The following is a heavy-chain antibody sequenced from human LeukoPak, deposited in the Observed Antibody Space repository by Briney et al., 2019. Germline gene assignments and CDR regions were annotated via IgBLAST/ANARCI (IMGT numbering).Heavy chain of an antibody. CDR2: TNPNSGNT. V-gene: IGHV1-8*01. CDR1: GYTFTSYD. CDR3: ARGRRGLLWFGESPRGILSYYVDV. J-gene: IGHJ6*03. Sequence: ASVKVSCKASGYTFTSYDINWVRQATGQGLEWMGWTNPNSGNTIYAQKFQGRVTMTRNTSISTAYMELSSLRSEDTAVYYCARGRRGLLWFGESPRGILSYYVDVWGKGTTVTISS. D-gene: IGHD3-10*01.